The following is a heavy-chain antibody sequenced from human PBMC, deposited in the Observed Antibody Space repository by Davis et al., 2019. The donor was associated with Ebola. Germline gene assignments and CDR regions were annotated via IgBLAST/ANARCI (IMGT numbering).Heavy chain of an antibody. Sequence: GGSLRLSCAASGFTFSSYSMKCVRQAAGKGLECVSYITSSSSTIHYADSVKGRFTISRDNAKNSLYLQMNSLRDDDTAVYYCARDASTVTTNWFGPWGQGTLVTVSS. CDR3: ARDASTVTTNWFGP. CDR2: ITSSSSTI. J-gene: IGHJ5*02. CDR1: GFTFSSYS. V-gene: IGHV3-48*02. D-gene: IGHD4-17*01.